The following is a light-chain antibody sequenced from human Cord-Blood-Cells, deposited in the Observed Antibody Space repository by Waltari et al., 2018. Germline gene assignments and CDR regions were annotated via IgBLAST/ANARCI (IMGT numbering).Light chain of an antibody. CDR3: SSYAGSNNLV. V-gene: IGLV2-8*01. J-gene: IGLJ1*01. CDR2: EVS. CDR1: SSDVGGYNN. Sequence: QSALTQPPSASGSPGQSVTIPCTGTSSDVGGYNNVSWYQQHPGKAPKLMIYEVSKRPSGVPDRFSGSKSGNTASLTVSGLQAEDEADYYCSSYAGSNNLVFGTGTKVTVL.